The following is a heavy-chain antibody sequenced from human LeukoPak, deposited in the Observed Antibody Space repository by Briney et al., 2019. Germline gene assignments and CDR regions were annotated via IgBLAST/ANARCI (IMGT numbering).Heavy chain of an antibody. V-gene: IGHV4-59*08. CDR3: ARHFGIVVAGTSFDY. J-gene: IGHJ4*02. D-gene: IGHD6-19*01. CDR2: IYYSGST. CDR1: GGSTSSYY. Sequence: SETLSLTCTVSGGSTSSYYWSWIRQPPGKGLEWIGYIYYSGSTTHNPSLKSRVTISVDTSKNQFSLKLSSVTAADTAVYYCARHFGIVVAGTSFDYWGQGTLVTVSS.